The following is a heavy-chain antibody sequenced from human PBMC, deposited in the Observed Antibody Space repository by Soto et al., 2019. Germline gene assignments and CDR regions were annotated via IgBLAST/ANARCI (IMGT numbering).Heavy chain of an antibody. CDR2: ISSTTNYI. CDR1: GFTFTRYS. V-gene: IGHV3-21*06. CDR3: ARESEDRTSNFDY. Sequence: PGWSRRLSCAASGFTFTRYSMIWVRQAPGKGLEWVSSISSTTNYIYYGDSMKGRFTISRDNAKNSLYLEMNSLRAEDTAVYYCARESEDRTSNFDYWGQGTLGTVSS. J-gene: IGHJ4*02.